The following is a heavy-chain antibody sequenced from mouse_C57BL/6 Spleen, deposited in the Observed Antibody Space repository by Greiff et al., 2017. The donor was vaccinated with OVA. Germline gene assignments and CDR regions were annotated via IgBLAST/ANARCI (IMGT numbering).Heavy chain of an antibody. CDR3: AREGGYYGNFYWYFDV. CDR1: GFTFSSYA. Sequence: EVKLEESGGGLVKPGGSLKLSCAASGFTFSSYAMSWVRQTPEKRLEWVATISDGGSYTYYPDNVKGRFTISRDNAKNNLYLQMSHLKSEDTAMYYCAREGGYYGNFYWYFDVWGTGTTVTVSS. D-gene: IGHD2-1*01. V-gene: IGHV5-4*01. J-gene: IGHJ1*03. CDR2: ISDGGSYT.